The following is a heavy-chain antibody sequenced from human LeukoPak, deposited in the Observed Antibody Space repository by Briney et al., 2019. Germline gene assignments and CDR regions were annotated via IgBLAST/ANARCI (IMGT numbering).Heavy chain of an antibody. CDR3: AKHMAYCSGGSCSTFDY. CDR2: ISHDGGNK. D-gene: IGHD2-15*01. Sequence: GGSLRLSCAASGFTFSSYTMHWVRQAPDKGLEWVAVISHDGGNKYYADSVKGRFTISRDNSKNTLYLQMNSLRAEDTAVYYRAKHMAYCSGGSCSTFDYWGQGTLVTVSS. V-gene: IGHV3-30-3*01. CDR1: GFTFSSYT. J-gene: IGHJ4*02.